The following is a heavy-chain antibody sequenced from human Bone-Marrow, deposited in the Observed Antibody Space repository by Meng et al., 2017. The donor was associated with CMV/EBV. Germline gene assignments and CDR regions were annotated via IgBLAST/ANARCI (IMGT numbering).Heavy chain of an antibody. V-gene: IGHV1-2*02. CDR3: ARDFLYDDFWSGYFSYYGMDV. D-gene: IGHD3-3*01. CDR2: INPNSGGT. CDR1: GYTFTSYY. J-gene: IGHJ6*02. Sequence: SVKVSCKASGYTFTSYYMHWVRQAPGQGLEWMGWINPNSGGTNYAQKFQGRVTMTRDTSISTAYMELSRLRSDDTAVYYCARDFLYDDFWSGYFSYYGMDVWGQGTTVTVSS.